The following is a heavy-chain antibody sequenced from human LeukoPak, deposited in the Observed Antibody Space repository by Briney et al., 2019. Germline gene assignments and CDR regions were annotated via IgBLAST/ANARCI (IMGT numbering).Heavy chain of an antibody. V-gene: IGHV4-59*01. CDR2: IYYSGST. CDR3: ARGRSSYYYGMDV. J-gene: IGHJ6*02. CDR1: GGSISSYY. D-gene: IGHD6-6*01. Sequence: SETLSLTCTVSGGSISSYYWSWIRQPPGKGLEWIGHIYYSGSTNYNPSLKSRVTISVDTSKNQFSLKLSSVTAADTAVYYCARGRSSYYYGMDVWGQGTTVTVSS.